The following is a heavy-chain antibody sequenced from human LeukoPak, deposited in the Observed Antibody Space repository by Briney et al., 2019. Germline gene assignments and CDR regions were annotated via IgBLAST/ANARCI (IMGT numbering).Heavy chain of an antibody. V-gene: IGHV4-39*07. CDR2: IYYSGST. J-gene: IGHJ4*02. Sequence: SETLSLTCTVSGGSISSSSYYWGWIRQPPGKGLEWIGSIYYSGSTYYNPSLKSRVTISVDTSKNQFSLKLSSVTAADTAVYYCARDGEYYDSSGYGFFDYWGQGTLVTVSS. CDR1: GGSISSSSYY. D-gene: IGHD3-22*01. CDR3: ARDGEYYDSSGYGFFDY.